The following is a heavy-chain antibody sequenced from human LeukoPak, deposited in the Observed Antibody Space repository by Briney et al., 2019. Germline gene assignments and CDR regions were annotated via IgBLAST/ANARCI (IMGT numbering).Heavy chain of an antibody. CDR3: ARLKYYYDSSGYYPRRHDAFDI. CDR1: GYTFTGYY. V-gene: IGHV1-2*02. J-gene: IGHJ3*02. CDR2: INPNSGGT. D-gene: IGHD3-22*01. Sequence: ASVKVSCKASGYTFTGYYMHWVRQAPGQGLEWMGWINPNSGGTNYAQKFQGRVTMTRDTSISTAYMELSRLTSDDTAVYYCARLKYYYDSSGYYPRRHDAFDIWGQGTMVTVSS.